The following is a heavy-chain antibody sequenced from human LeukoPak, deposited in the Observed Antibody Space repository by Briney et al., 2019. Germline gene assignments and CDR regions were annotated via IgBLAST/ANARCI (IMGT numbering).Heavy chain of an antibody. V-gene: IGHV3-23*01. CDR2: ISGSGGST. D-gene: IGHD5-18*01. CDR3: AKDGYSYGTTDY. J-gene: IGHJ4*02. CDR1: GFTLSSYA. Sequence: PGGSLRLSCAASGFTLSSYAMSWVRQAPGRGLEWVSTISGSGGSTYYADSVKGRFTISRDNSKNTLYLQMNSLRAEDTAVYYCAKDGYSYGTTDYWGQGTLVTVSS.